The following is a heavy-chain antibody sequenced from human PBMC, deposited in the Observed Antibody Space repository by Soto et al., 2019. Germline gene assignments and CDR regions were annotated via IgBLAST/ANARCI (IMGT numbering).Heavy chain of an antibody. V-gene: IGHV4-59*08. CDR2: IYYSGST. CDR1: GGSISSYY. D-gene: IGHD4-17*01. J-gene: IGHJ4*02. CDR3: ARRYGDSFDF. Sequence: SETLSLTSTVSGGSISSYYWSWIRQPPGKGLEWIGYIYYSGSTNYNPSLKSRVTTSVDSSKNQFSLKLSSVTAADTAVYYRARRYGDSFDFWGQGTLVTVSS.